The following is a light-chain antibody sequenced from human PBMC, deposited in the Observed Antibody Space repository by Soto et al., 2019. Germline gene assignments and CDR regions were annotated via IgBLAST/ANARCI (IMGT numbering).Light chain of an antibody. Sequence: EILMTQSPGTLSLSPGERATLSCRASQSISSSYLAGYQQKPGRPPRLLIYGATRRATTIPDRFSGSGSGANFTLTISRLEPEDVVVFYCQQCNDSPSITFGQGTRLEIK. V-gene: IGKV3-20*01. J-gene: IGKJ5*01. CDR2: GAT. CDR1: QSISSSY. CDR3: QQCNDSPSIT.